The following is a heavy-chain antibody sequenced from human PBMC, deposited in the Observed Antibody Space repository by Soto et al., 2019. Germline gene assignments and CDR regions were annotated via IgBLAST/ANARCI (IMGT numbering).Heavy chain of an antibody. V-gene: IGHV4-31*03. Sequence: PSETLSLTCTVSGGSISSGGYYWSWIRQHPGKGLEWIGYIYYSGSTYYNPSLKSRVTISVDTSKNQSSLKLSSVTAADTAVYYCARAELNDYYDSSGYLQVLNWFDPWGQGTLVTVSS. D-gene: IGHD3-22*01. CDR3: ARAELNDYYDSSGYLQVLNWFDP. CDR2: IYYSGST. J-gene: IGHJ5*02. CDR1: GGSISSGGYY.